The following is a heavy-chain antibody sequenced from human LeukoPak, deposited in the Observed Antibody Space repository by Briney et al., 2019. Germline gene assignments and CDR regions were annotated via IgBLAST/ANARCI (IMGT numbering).Heavy chain of an antibody. D-gene: IGHD1-26*01. CDR3: AKTSKWELLYAFDI. CDR2: ISYDGSNK. J-gene: IGHJ3*02. V-gene: IGHV3-30*18. Sequence: GGSLRLSCAASGFTFSSYGIHWVRQAPGKGLEWVAVISYDGSNKYYADSVKGRFTISRDNSKNTLYLQMNSLRAEDTAVYYCAKTSKWELLYAFDIWGQGTMVTVSS. CDR1: GFTFSSYG.